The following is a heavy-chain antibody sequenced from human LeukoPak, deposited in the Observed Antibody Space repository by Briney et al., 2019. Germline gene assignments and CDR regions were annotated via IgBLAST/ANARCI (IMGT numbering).Heavy chain of an antibody. Sequence: PGGSLRLSCAASGFTFSSYAMHWVRQAPGKGLEWVAVISYDGSNKYYADSVKGRFTISRDNSKNTLYLQMNSLRAGDTAVYYCARDLGSHIVVVTAHLFDYWGQGTLVTVSS. J-gene: IGHJ4*02. V-gene: IGHV3-30-3*01. D-gene: IGHD2-21*02. CDR3: ARDLGSHIVVVTAHLFDY. CDR2: ISYDGSNK. CDR1: GFTFSSYA.